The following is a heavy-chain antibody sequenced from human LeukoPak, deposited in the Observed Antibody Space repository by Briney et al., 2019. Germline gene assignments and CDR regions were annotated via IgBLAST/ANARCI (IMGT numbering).Heavy chain of an antibody. CDR2: IYYSGST. Sequence: SETLSLTCTVSGGSISSYYWSWIRQPPGKGLEWIGYIYYSGSTNYNPSLKSRVTISVDTSKNQFSLKLSSVTAADTAVYYCARASRREKSIAALHGGFDPWGQGTLVTVSS. J-gene: IGHJ5*02. CDR3: ARASRREKSIAALHGGFDP. D-gene: IGHD6-6*01. CDR1: GGSISSYY. V-gene: IGHV4-59*01.